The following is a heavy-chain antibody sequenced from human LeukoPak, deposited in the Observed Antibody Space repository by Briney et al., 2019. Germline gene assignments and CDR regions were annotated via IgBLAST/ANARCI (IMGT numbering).Heavy chain of an antibody. J-gene: IGHJ5*02. CDR1: GFTFSSYG. CDR2: ISCGGSNK. CDR3: AKDVSLAVAGTNWFDP. Sequence: GRSLRLSCAASGFTFSSYGMHWVRQAPGKGLEWVAVISCGGSNKYYADSVKGRFTISRDNSKNTLYLQMNSLRAEDTAVYFCAKDVSLAVAGTNWFDPWGQGTLVTVSS. V-gene: IGHV3-30*18. D-gene: IGHD6-19*01.